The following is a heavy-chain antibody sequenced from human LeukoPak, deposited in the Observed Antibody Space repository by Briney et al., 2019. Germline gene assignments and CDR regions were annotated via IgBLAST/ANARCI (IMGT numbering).Heavy chain of an antibody. CDR1: GFTFSSYA. D-gene: IGHD1-26*01. CDR2: VSGSGGST. CDR3: AKSPGFIGIDY. V-gene: IGHV3-23*01. J-gene: IGHJ4*02. Sequence: GGSLRLSCAASGFTFSSYAMSWVRQAPGKGLEWVSIVSGSGGSTHYADSVEGRFTISRDNSKNTLYLQMNSLRAEDTAVYYCAKSPGFIGIDYWGQGTLVTVSS.